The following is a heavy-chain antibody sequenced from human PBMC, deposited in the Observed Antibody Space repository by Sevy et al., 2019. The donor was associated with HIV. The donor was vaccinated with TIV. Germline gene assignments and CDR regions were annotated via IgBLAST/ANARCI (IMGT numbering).Heavy chain of an antibody. J-gene: IGHJ4*02. D-gene: IGHD6-13*01. V-gene: IGHV3-23*01. Sequence: GGSLRLSCAASGFIFSSYVMSWVRQAPGKGLEWVSTISGSGGSTYYADSVKGRFTISRDNSKNTLDLQMNSLRAEDTAVYYCGAIATAGRDYWGQGTLVTVSS. CDR2: ISGSGGST. CDR1: GFIFSSYV. CDR3: GAIATAGRDY.